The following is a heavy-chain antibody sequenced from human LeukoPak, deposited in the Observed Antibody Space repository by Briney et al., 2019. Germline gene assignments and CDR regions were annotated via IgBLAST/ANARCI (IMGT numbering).Heavy chain of an antibody. D-gene: IGHD1-26*01. CDR1: GFTFSSYW. CDR3: VYRNDFNY. V-gene: IGHV3-7*02. Sequence: QPGGSLRLSCAASGFTFSSYWMSWVRQAPGKGLEWVANIKHDGSAKYYVDSVKGRFTISRDNAQNSLYLQMNGLRADDTAVYYCVYRNDFNYWGQGTLVTVSS. J-gene: IGHJ4*02. CDR2: IKHDGSAK.